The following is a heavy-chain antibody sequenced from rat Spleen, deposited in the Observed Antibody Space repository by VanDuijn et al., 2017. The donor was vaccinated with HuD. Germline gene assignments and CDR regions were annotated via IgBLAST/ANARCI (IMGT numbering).Heavy chain of an antibody. D-gene: IGHD1-8*01. V-gene: IGHV5-31*01. Sequence: EVKLVESGGGLVQPGRSLKLSCTASGFNFNDYWMSWIRQAPGKGLEWIASITHTGGNTYYPDSMRGRFTISRDNAESTLYLQMNSLRSEDTATYYCTREGSVGWFTYWGQGTLVTVSS. CDR1: GFNFNDYW. J-gene: IGHJ3*01. CDR2: ITHTGGNT. CDR3: TREGSVGWFTY.